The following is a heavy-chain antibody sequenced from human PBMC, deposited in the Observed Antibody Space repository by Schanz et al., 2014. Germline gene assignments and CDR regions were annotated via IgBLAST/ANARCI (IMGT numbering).Heavy chain of an antibody. Sequence: EVQLLESGGGLVEPGGSLRLSCAASGFSFSSYAMGWVRQARGKGLEWVSAMNESHSTIYYADSVRGRFTISRDNAENTLFLQMNSLRAEDTAVYYCARGGRTAGAFDIWGQGTMVTVSS. CDR3: ARGGRTAGAFDI. CDR1: GFSFSSYA. CDR2: MNESHSTI. D-gene: IGHD1-1*01. V-gene: IGHV3-23*01. J-gene: IGHJ3*02.